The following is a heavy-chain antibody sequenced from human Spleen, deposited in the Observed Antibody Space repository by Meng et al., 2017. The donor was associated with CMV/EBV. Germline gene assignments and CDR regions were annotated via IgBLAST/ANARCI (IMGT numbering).Heavy chain of an antibody. D-gene: IGHD1-7*01. CDR3: AREAITGTVDY. CDR2: IYYSGST. Sequence: SETLSLTCIVFGDSIRSSSYYWGWIRQPPGKGLEWIGSIYYSGSTYYNPSLKSRVTISVDTSKNQFSLKLSSVTAADTAVYYCAREAITGTVDYWGQGTLVTVSS. CDR1: GDSIRSSSYY. V-gene: IGHV4-39*07. J-gene: IGHJ4*02.